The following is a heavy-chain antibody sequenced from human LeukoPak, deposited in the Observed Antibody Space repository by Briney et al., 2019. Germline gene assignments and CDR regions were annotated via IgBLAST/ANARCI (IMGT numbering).Heavy chain of an antibody. CDR1: GLTFSSYS. D-gene: IGHD3-22*01. J-gene: IGHJ4*02. Sequence: PGGSLRLSCAASGLTFSSYSMNWVRQAPGKGLEWVSSISSSSSYIYYADSVKGRFTISRDNAKNSLYLQMNSLRAEGTAVYYCARMRYDSSAPRNYFDYWGQGTLVTVSS. V-gene: IGHV3-21*01. CDR3: ARMRYDSSAPRNYFDY. CDR2: ISSSSSYI.